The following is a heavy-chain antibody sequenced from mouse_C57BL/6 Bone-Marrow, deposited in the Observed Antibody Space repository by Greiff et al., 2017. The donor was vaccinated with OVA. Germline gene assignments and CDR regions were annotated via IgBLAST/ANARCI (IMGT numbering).Heavy chain of an antibody. CDR3: ARLDRDWYFDV. J-gene: IGHJ1*03. V-gene: IGHV5-2*01. CDR1: EYEFPSHD. Sequence: EVMLVESGGGLVQPGESLKLSCESNEYEFPSHDMSWVRKTPEKRLELVAAINSDGGSTYYPDTMERRFIISRDNTRKTLYLQMSSLSSEDTALYYCARLDRDWYFDVWGTGTTVTVSS. CDR2: INSDGGST.